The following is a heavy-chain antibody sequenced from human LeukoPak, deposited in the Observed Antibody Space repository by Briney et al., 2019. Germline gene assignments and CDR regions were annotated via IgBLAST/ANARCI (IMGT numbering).Heavy chain of an antibody. Sequence: GASVKVSCKASGYTFTGYYMHCVRQAPGQGLEWMGWINPHSGATNYAQKFQGRVTLTRDTSISTAYMELSRLRSDDTALYYCATECLPGATHWLDPWGQGTLVTVSS. V-gene: IGHV1-2*02. CDR2: INPHSGAT. CDR1: GYTFTGYY. J-gene: IGHJ5*02. CDR3: ATECLPGATHWLDP. D-gene: IGHD3-10*01.